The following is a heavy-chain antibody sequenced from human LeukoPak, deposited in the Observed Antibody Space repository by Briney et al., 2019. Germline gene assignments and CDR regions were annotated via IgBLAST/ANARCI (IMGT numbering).Heavy chain of an antibody. CDR2: ISGGGSNT. CDR1: GFTFGSHA. CDR3: ARDFRAAFDP. D-gene: IGHD3-10*01. V-gene: IGHV3-23*01. Sequence: GGSLRLSCAGSGFTFGSHAMNWVRQAPGKGLEWVSSISGGGSNTYYADSVKGRFTISRDNSKNTLYLQMSSLRAEDTAVYYCARDFRAAFDPWGQGTLVTVSS. J-gene: IGHJ5*02.